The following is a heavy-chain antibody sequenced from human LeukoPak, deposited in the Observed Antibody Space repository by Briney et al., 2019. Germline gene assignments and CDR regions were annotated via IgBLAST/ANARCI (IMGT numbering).Heavy chain of an antibody. CDR3: ARQGIYYGSGSYYNRHYYYYMDV. D-gene: IGHD3-10*01. Sequence: GESLKISCKGSGYSFTSYWIGWVRQMPGKGLEWMGIIYPGDSGTRYSPSFQGQVTISADESISTAYLQWSSLKASDTAMYYCARQGIYYGSGSYYNRHYYYYMDVWGKGTTVTVSS. J-gene: IGHJ6*03. CDR2: IYPGDSGT. V-gene: IGHV5-51*01. CDR1: GYSFTSYW.